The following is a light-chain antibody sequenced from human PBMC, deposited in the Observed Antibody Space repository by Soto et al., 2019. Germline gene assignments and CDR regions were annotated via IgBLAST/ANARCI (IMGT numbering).Light chain of an antibody. J-gene: IGKJ4*01. Sequence: EIVLTQSPATLSLSPGERATLSCRASQSVSSYLAWYQQKPGQAPRLLIYDASNRATGIPARFSGSGSGTDFTLTISSLEPEDFAVYYCQQRSNWPTLGGWTKVEIK. CDR1: QSVSSY. V-gene: IGKV3-11*01. CDR2: DAS. CDR3: QQRSNWPT.